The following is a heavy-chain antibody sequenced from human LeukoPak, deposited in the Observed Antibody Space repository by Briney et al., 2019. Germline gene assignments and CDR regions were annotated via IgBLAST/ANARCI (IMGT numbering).Heavy chain of an antibody. CDR1: GGSISSYY. CDR3: ARELVNYYDSSGYYYFDY. D-gene: IGHD3-22*01. Sequence: SETLSLTCTVSGGSISSYYWSWIRQPPGKGLEWIGYIYYSGSTNYNPPLKSRVTISVDTSKNQFSLKLSSVTAADTAVYYCARELVNYYDSSGYYYFDYWGQGTLVTVSS. J-gene: IGHJ4*02. V-gene: IGHV4-59*01. CDR2: IYYSGST.